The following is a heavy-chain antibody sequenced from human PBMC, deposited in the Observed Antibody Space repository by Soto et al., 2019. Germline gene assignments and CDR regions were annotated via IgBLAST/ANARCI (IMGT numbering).Heavy chain of an antibody. V-gene: IGHV4-59*01. CDR3: ARGKSIAAPTWFDP. J-gene: IGHJ5*02. CDR2: INYSGST. Sequence: LSLTCTVSGGSISSYYWSWIRQPPGKGLEWIGYINYSGSTNYNPSLKSRVTISVDTSKNQFSLRLSSVTAADTAVYYCARGKSIAAPTWFDPWGQGTLVTVSS. CDR1: GGSISSYY. D-gene: IGHD6-6*01.